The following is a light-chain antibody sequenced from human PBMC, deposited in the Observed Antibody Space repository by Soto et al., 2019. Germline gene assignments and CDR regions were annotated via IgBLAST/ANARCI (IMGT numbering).Light chain of an antibody. Sequence: QSALTQPASVSGSPGQSITISCTGTSSDVGGYNYVSWYQQHPGKAPKLMIYDVSNRPSGVSNRFSGSKSGNTASLTISGLQAEDEADYYWSSYTSSSTNYVFGAGTKLTVL. J-gene: IGLJ1*01. CDR2: DVS. CDR1: SSDVGGYNY. CDR3: SSYTSSSTNYV. V-gene: IGLV2-14*01.